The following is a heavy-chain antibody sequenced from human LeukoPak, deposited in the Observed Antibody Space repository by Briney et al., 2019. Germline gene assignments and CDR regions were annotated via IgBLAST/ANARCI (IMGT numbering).Heavy chain of an antibody. V-gene: IGHV1-69*06. D-gene: IGHD3-22*01. CDR2: IIPILGTA. Sequence: GASVKVSCKASGGTFSSYAISGGRQAPGQGLEWRGGIIPILGTANYAQKFQGRVTITADKSTRTAYMELSRLRSEDTAVYYCARSTYYYDSSGYYPQFDYWGQGTLVTVSS. J-gene: IGHJ4*02. CDR1: GGTFSSYA. CDR3: ARSTYYYDSSGYYPQFDY.